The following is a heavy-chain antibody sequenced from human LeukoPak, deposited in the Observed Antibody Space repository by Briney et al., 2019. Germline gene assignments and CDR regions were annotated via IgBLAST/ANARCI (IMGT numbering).Heavy chain of an antibody. CDR1: GGSISSGDYY. D-gene: IGHD1-26*01. V-gene: IGHV4-30-4*01. J-gene: IGHJ4*02. CDR2: IYYSGST. CDR3: ARDSVGRFDY. Sequence: SETLSLTCTVSGGSISSGDYYWSWIRQPPGKGLEWIGYIYYSGSTYYNPSLKSRVTISVDTSKNQFSLKLSSVTAADTAVYYCARDSVGRFDYWGQGTLDTVSS.